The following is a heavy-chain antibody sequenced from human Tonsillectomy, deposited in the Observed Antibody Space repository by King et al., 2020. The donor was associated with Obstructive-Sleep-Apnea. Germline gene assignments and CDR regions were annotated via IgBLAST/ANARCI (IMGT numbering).Heavy chain of an antibody. CDR2: VYYSGST. J-gene: IGHJ4*02. D-gene: IGHD5-18*01. CDR3: AISVDTAMVFDY. Sequence: QLQESGPGLVKPSETLSLTCTVSGGSISSYYWSWIRQPPGKGLEWIGYVYYSGSTNYNTSLTSRVTISVDTSKKQFSLKLSSVTAADTAVYYCAISVDTAMVFDYWGQGTLVTVSS. CDR1: GGSISSYY. V-gene: IGHV4-59*08.